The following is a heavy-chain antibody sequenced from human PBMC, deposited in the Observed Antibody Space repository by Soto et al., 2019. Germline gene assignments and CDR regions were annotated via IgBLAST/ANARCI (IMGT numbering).Heavy chain of an antibody. CDR2: INPNSGGT. Sequence: ASVKVSCKASDYTFTTYGISWVRQAPGQGLEWMGWINPNSGGTNYAQKFQGWVTMTRDTSISTAYMELSRLSSDDTAVYYCARDPITMVRGVRTGGMDVWGQGTTVTVSS. CDR1: DYTFTTYG. J-gene: IGHJ6*02. CDR3: ARDPITMVRGVRTGGMDV. D-gene: IGHD3-10*01. V-gene: IGHV1-2*04.